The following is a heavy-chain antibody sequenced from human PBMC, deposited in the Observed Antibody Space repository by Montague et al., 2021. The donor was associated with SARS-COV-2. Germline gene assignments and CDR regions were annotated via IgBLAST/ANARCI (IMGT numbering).Heavy chain of an antibody. D-gene: IGHD3-3*01. CDR1: GGSVSSGSYY. CDR3: ARDPWRITIFGVVTRYGMDV. V-gene: IGHV4-61*01. CDR2: IYYSGST. J-gene: IGHJ6*02. Sequence: SETLSLTCIVSGGSVSSGSYYWSWIRQPPGKGLEWIGYIYYSGSTNYNPSLKSRVTISVDTSKNQFSLKLSSVTAADTAVYYCARDPWRITIFGVVTRYGMDVGGQGTRVTVSS.